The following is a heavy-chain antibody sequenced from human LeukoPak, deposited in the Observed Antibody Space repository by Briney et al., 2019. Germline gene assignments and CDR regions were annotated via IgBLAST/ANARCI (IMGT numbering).Heavy chain of an antibody. J-gene: IGHJ5*02. D-gene: IGHD3-10*01. CDR3: ARSSGVTALPIIDG. CDR1: GFSVSTRGMR. Sequence: VSGPALVKPTQTLTLTRTFSGFSVSTRGMRVSWVRQPPGKALEWLARIDWDDDKFYNTSLKTRLTISKDTPKNQLVLKMTNMDPMDTGTYYCARSSGVTALPIIDGWGQRTLVTVSS. V-gene: IGHV2-70*04. CDR2: IDWDDDK.